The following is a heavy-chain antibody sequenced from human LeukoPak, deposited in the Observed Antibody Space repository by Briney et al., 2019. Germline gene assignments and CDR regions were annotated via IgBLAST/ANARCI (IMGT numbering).Heavy chain of an antibody. D-gene: IGHD6-13*01. CDR1: GFTFSSYS. CDR3: ARDRLVIAGAMKFDY. J-gene: IGHJ4*02. V-gene: IGHV3-21*01. Sequence: PGGSLRLSCAASGFTFSSYSMDWVRQAPGEGLEWVSSISSSSSYIYYADSVKGRFTISRDNAKNSLYLQMHSLRAEDTAVHYCARDRLVIAGAMKFDYGGQGTLVTVSS. CDR2: ISSSSSYI.